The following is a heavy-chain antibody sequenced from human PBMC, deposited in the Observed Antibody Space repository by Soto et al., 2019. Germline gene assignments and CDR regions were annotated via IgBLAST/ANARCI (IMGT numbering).Heavy chain of an antibody. D-gene: IGHD2-21*02. Sequence: YPVSGDSIPRRGCYWCMNHQHPGKGLEWIGYIYYSGSTYYNPSLKSRVTISVDTSKNQFSLKLSSVTAADTAVYYCARSTYGGNSVWFDPWGQGTLVTVSS. CDR2: IYYSGST. CDR3: ARSTYGGNSVWFDP. CDR1: GDSIPRRGCY. J-gene: IGHJ5*02. V-gene: IGHV4-31*03.